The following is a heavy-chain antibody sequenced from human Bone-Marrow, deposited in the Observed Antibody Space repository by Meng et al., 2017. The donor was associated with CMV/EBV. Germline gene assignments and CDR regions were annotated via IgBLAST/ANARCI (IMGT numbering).Heavy chain of an antibody. CDR3: ARVGSLFSSSSDYWFDS. Sequence: SETLSLTCTVSGGSISSGGYYWSWIRQHPGKGLEWIGYIYYSGSTYYNPSLKSRVTISVDTSKNQFSLKLSSVTAADTAVYYCARVGSLFSSSSDYWFDSWGQGTLVTVSS. J-gene: IGHJ5*01. CDR2: IYYSGST. D-gene: IGHD6-6*01. CDR1: GGSISSGGYY. V-gene: IGHV4-31*03.